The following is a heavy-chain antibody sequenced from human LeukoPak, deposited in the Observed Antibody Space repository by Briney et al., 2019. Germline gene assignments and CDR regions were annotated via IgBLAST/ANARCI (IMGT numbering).Heavy chain of an antibody. Sequence: GGFLRLSCAASGFTFSDYYMSWIRQAPGKGLEWLSYISRSGSTIYYADSVKGRFTISRDNAKNSLYLQMNSLRAEDTAVYYCARANKWEPVDCWGQGTLVTVSS. CDR3: ARANKWEPVDC. CDR1: GFTFSDYY. V-gene: IGHV3-11*01. J-gene: IGHJ4*02. CDR2: ISRSGSTI. D-gene: IGHD1-26*01.